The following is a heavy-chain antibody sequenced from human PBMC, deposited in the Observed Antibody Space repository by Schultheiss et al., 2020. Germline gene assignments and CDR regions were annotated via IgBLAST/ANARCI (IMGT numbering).Heavy chain of an antibody. J-gene: IGHJ6*03. Sequence: SETLSLTCAVSGGSISSGGYYWGWIRQPPGKGLEWIGSIYYSGSTYYNPSLKSRLTISIDTSQNQFSLELTSMTAADTAVYYCAAQPVETLYYYYYYMDVWGKGTTVTVSS. CDR3: AAQPVETLYYYYYYMDV. V-gene: IGHV4-39*07. CDR1: GGSISSGGYY. CDR2: IYYSGST. D-gene: IGHD3-3*01.